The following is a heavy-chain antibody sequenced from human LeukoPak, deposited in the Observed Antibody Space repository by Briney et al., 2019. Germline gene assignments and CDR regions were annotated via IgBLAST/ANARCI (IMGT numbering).Heavy chain of an antibody. CDR3: AEDRQLSKVRTVLPPYFDY. Sequence: GGSLRLSCAASGFTFSNYWMSWIRQAPGKGLEWVSAISGSGGSTYYADSVKGRFTISRDNSKNTLYLQMNSLRAEDTAVYYCAEDRQLSKVRTVLPPYFDYWGQGTLVTVSS. J-gene: IGHJ4*02. CDR1: GFTFSNYW. CDR2: ISGSGGST. V-gene: IGHV3-23*01. D-gene: IGHD3-16*02.